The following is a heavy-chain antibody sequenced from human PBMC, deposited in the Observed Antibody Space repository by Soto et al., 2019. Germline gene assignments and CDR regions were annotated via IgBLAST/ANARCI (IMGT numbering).Heavy chain of an antibody. CDR3: AKDSPGAPDGFDI. CDR1: GFTFDDYA. Sequence: EVQLVESGGGLVQPGRSLRLSCAASGFTFDDYAMHWVRQAPGKGLEWVSGISWNSGSIGYADSVKGRFTISRDNAENPLYLQRNSLRAEDTALYYCAKDSPGAPDGFDIWGQGTMVTVSS. J-gene: IGHJ3*02. CDR2: ISWNSGSI. V-gene: IGHV3-9*01. D-gene: IGHD3-10*01.